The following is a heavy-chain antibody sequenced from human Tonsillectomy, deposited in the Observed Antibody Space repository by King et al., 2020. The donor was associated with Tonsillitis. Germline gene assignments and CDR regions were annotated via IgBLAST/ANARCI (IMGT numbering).Heavy chain of an antibody. D-gene: IGHD4-17*01. Sequence: VQLVESGGGLVQPGGSLRLSCAASGFTFSSYASNWVRQAPGKGLEWVACISATGTTTYYADSVQGRFTISRDNSKHTSYLQRNSLRAEETAVYFCAKDGEKRFPPEGYFDYWGQGTLVTVSS. CDR2: ISATGTTT. J-gene: IGHJ4*02. CDR1: GFTFSSYA. V-gene: IGHV3-23*04. CDR3: AKDGEKRFPPEGYFDY.